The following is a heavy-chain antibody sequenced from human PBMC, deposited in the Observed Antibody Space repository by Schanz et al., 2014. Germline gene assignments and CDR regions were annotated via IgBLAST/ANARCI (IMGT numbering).Heavy chain of an antibody. Sequence: VQLLESGGALVRPGGSLRLSCAASGFTFTGYVMTWVRQAPGKGLSWVSGLSASGGHTYYADSVKGRFTISRDNSKNALDPQVNRLRAEDAAVYCCAKHVRSLTVKDYWGQGTLVTVSS. J-gene: IGHJ4*02. CDR1: GFTFTGYV. V-gene: IGHV3-23*01. CDR2: LSASGGHT. D-gene: IGHD3-9*01. CDR3: AKHVRSLTVKDY.